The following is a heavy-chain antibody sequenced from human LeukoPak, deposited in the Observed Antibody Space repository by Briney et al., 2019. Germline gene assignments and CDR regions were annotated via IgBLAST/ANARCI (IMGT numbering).Heavy chain of an antibody. D-gene: IGHD6-13*01. CDR2: ISAYNSNT. V-gene: IGHV1-18*01. J-gene: IGHJ1*01. CDR1: GYTFSNYG. CDR3: ARDSSSWSHAEYFQH. Sequence: ASVKVSCKASGYTFSNYGITWVRQAPGQGLEWMGWISAYNSNTNYAQKLQGRVTMTTDTSTSTAYMELRSLRSDDTAVYSCARDSSSWSHAEYFQHWGQGTLVTVSS.